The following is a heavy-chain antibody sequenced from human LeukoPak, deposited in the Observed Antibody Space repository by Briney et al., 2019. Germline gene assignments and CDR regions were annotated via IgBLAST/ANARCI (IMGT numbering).Heavy chain of an antibody. J-gene: IGHJ4*02. CDR2: INHSGST. CDR1: GFTFSSYE. D-gene: IGHD3-10*01. CDR3: ARPRRPRHYYSSTGFYFDY. V-gene: IGHV4-34*01. Sequence: GSLRLSCAASGFTFSSYEMNWIRQPPGKGLEWIGEINHSGSTNYNPSLKSRVIISVDTSKNQFSLKVSSVTAADTAVYYCARPRRPRHYYSSTGFYFDYWVQGTLVTVSS.